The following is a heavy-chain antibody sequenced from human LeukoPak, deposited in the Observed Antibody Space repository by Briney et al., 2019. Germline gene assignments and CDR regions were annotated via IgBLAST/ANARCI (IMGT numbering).Heavy chain of an antibody. D-gene: IGHD3-22*01. Sequence: GGSLRLSCAASGFSFSDYYMSWIRQAPGKGLEWLSYISDSDTMYYADSVKGRFTISRDNAKNSLYLQMNSLRAEDTAVYYCARDRYYYDSSGFLDYWDQGTLVTVSS. CDR1: GFSFSDYY. V-gene: IGHV3-11*01. J-gene: IGHJ4*02. CDR2: ISDSDTM. CDR3: ARDRYYYDSSGFLDY.